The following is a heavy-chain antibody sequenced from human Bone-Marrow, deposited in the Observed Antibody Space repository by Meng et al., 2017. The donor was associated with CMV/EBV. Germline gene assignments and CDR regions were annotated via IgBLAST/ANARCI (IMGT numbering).Heavy chain of an antibody. CDR3: ARVSIAAAGHFDY. J-gene: IGHJ4*02. V-gene: IGHV3-7*01. D-gene: IGHD6-13*01. Sequence: GESLKISCTASGFSFSNSWMGWVRQAPGKGLEWVANIKQDGNEKYYVDSVKGRFTISRDNAKNSLYLQMNSLRAEDTAVYYCARVSIAAAGHFDYWGQGTLVTVSS. CDR2: IKQDGNEK. CDR1: GFSFSNSW.